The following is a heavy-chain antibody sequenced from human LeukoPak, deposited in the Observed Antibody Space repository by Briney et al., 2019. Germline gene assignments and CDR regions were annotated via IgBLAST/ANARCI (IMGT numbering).Heavy chain of an antibody. J-gene: IGHJ6*03. D-gene: IGHD6-6*01. CDR2: ISYDGSNK. CDR3: AKSYSSSSHYYYYYMDV. CDR1: GFTFSSYA. Sequence: GGSLRLSCAASGFTFSSYAMHWVRQAPGKGLEWVAVISYDGSNKYYADSVKGRFTISRDNSKNTLYLQMNSLRAEDTAVYYCAKSYSSSSHYYYYYMDVWGKGTTVTVSS. V-gene: IGHV3-30*04.